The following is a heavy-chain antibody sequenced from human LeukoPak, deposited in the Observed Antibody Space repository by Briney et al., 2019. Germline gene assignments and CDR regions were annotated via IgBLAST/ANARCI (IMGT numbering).Heavy chain of an antibody. CDR2: IYYSGST. CDR1: GGSISSSGYY. CDR3: ARPNKYYYYYMDV. Sequence: SETLSLTCTASGGSISSSGYYWGWMRPPPGKGLEWIGSIYYSGSTYYNPSLKSRVTISVDTSKNQFSLKLSSVTAADTAVYYCARPNKYYYYYMDVWGKGTTVTVSS. V-gene: IGHV4-39*01. J-gene: IGHJ6*03. D-gene: IGHD2-8*01.